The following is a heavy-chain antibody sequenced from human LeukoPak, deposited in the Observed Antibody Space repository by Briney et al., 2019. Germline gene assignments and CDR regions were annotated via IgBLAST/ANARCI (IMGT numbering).Heavy chain of an antibody. CDR1: GFTFSSYG. D-gene: IGHD6-13*01. V-gene: IGHV3-30*02. CDR2: IRYDGSNK. Sequence: GSLRLSCAASGFTFSSYGMHWVRQAPGKGLEGVAFIRYDGSNKYYADSVKGRFTISRGNSKNTLYLQMSSLRAEDTAVYYCAKDSTAAGTGSWFDPWGQGTLVTVSS. J-gene: IGHJ5*02. CDR3: AKDSTAAGTGSWFDP.